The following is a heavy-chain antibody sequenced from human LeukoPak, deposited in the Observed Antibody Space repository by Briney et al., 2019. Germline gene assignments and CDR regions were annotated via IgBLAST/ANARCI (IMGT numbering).Heavy chain of an antibody. J-gene: IGHJ4*02. CDR1: GDSISTYY. CDR3: AGTKHWLSFDY. Sequence: PSETLSLTCTVSGDSISTYYWTWIRQPPGKGLEWIGYINYSGSTNYNPSLKSRVTISVDTSKNQFSLRLNSVTAADAAVYYCAGTKHWLSFDYWGQGILVTVSS. V-gene: IGHV4-59*01. D-gene: IGHD6-19*01. CDR2: INYSGST.